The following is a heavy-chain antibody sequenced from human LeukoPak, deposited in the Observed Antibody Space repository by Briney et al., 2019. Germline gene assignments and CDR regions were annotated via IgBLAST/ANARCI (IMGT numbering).Heavy chain of an antibody. CDR3: ASSQLGISDNYYYYMDV. D-gene: IGHD7-27*01. J-gene: IGHJ6*03. Sequence: SVQVSCKASGGTFSSYAISWVRQAPGQGLEWMGGIIPIFGTANYAQKFQGRVTITTDESTSTAYTELSSLRSEDTAVYYCASSQLGISDNYYYYMDVWGKGTTVTVSS. CDR2: IIPIFGTA. V-gene: IGHV1-69*05. CDR1: GGTFSSYA.